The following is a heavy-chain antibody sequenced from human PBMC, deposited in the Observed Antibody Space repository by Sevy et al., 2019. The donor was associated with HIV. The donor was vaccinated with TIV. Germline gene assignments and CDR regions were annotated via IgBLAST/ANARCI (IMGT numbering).Heavy chain of an antibody. V-gene: IGHV3-30*03. CDR3: ARVGGWEVGSLDNWFDP. CDR2: ISSDGSDR. J-gene: IGHJ5*02. CDR1: GFIFSNYG. D-gene: IGHD1-26*01. Sequence: GGSLRLSCAASGFIFSNYGMHWVRQAPGKGLEWVAVISSDGSDRDYADSVKGRFTISRDNSKDTLDLQMNSLRADDTAVYYCARVGGWEVGSLDNWFDPWGQGTLVTVSS.